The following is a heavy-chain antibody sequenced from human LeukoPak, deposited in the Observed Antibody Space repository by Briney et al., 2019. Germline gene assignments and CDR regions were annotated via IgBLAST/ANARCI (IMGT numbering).Heavy chain of an antibody. CDR2: IIPIFGTA. CDR3: ARLAAALLRPRYYSYMDV. Sequence: SVKVSCKGSGGAFSSYAISWVRQAPGQGLEWMGGIIPIFGTANYAQKFQGRVTITTDESTSTAYMELSSLRSEDTAVYYCARLAAALLRPRYYSYMDVWGKGTTVTVSS. CDR1: GGAFSSYA. J-gene: IGHJ6*03. V-gene: IGHV1-69*05. D-gene: IGHD6-13*01.